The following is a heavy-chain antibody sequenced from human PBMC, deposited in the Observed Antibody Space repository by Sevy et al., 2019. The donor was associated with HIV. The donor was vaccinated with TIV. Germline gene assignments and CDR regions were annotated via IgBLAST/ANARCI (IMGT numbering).Heavy chain of an antibody. V-gene: IGHV4-59*08. CDR1: GGSITSLD. J-gene: IGHJ4*02. Sequence: SETLSLTCTVSGGSITSLDWKWIRQPPGKGLEWIANIYYNGHINYNPSLKSRVTLSLDTSKNQFSLRLSSVTAADTAMYYCAGENAWGRGYSWGQGTLVTVSS. CDR3: AGENAWGRGYS. CDR2: IYYNGHI. D-gene: IGHD1-26*01.